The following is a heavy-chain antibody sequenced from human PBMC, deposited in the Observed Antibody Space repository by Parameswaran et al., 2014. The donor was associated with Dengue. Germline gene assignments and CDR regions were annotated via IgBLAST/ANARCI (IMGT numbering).Heavy chain of an antibody. Sequence: SETLSLTCTVSGGSISSYYWSWIRQPPGKGLEWIGYIYYSGSTNYNPSLKSRVTISVDTSKNQFSLKLSSVTAADTAVYYCARGPRHKYWYFDLWGRGTLVTVSS. CDR2: IYYSGST. CDR1: GGSISSYY. V-gene: IGHV4-59*13. J-gene: IGHJ2*01. CDR3: ARGPRHKYWYFDL.